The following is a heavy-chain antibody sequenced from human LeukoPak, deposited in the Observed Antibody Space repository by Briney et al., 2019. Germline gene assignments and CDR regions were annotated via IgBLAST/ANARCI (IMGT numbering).Heavy chain of an antibody. CDR3: ARVYGDYGRGHFDY. CDR1: GFSFSDYS. Sequence: GGSLRLSCAASGFSFSDYSMHWVRRRPGKRLEWVSLINWNGDITQYADSVKGRFTISRDNGKNSLYLQMNSLRADDTAVYYCARVYGDYGRGHFDYWGQGTLVTVSS. J-gene: IGHJ4*02. D-gene: IGHD4-17*01. V-gene: IGHV3-20*04. CDR2: INWNGDIT.